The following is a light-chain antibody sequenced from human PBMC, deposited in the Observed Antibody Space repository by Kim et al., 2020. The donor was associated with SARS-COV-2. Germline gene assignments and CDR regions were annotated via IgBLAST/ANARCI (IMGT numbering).Light chain of an antibody. CDR3: QSYDISLSVWV. Sequence: QPVLTQPPSVSGAPGQRVNISCTGSSSNIGTDYDVHWYRQVPGTAPKLLIIANTNRPSGVPDRFSASKSGTSASLAITGLQAEDEADYHCQSYDISLSVWVFGGGTQLTVL. CDR2: ANT. CDR1: SSNIGTDYD. J-gene: IGLJ3*02. V-gene: IGLV1-40*01.